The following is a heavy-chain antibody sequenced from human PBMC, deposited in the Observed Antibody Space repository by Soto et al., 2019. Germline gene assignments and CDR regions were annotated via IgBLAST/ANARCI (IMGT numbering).Heavy chain of an antibody. Sequence: QVQLQQWGAGLLKPSETLSLTCAVYGGSFSGYYWSWIRQPPGKGLEWIGEINHSGSTNYNPSLKSRVTISVDTSKNQFSLKLSSVTAADTAVYYCARGLPQGGVVVPAAIGFDYWGQGTLVTVSS. CDR3: ARGLPQGGVVVPAAIGFDY. D-gene: IGHD2-2*02. J-gene: IGHJ4*02. V-gene: IGHV4-34*01. CDR1: GGSFSGYY. CDR2: INHSGST.